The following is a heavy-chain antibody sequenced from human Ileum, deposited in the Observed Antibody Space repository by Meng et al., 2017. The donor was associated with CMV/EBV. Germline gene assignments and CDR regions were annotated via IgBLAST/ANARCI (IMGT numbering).Heavy chain of an antibody. D-gene: IGHD4-17*01. V-gene: IGHV5-51*01. CDR2: VYPGDSDT. Sequence: GESLKISCKGLGYNFGSYWIAWVRQMAGKGLECMGFVYPGDSDTRYSPSFKGQVTISVDRSVSTAYLQWNSLKASDTGMYYCARMPYGDYEPFDYWGQGTLVTVSS. CDR1: GYNFGSYW. CDR3: ARMPYGDYEPFDY. J-gene: IGHJ4*02.